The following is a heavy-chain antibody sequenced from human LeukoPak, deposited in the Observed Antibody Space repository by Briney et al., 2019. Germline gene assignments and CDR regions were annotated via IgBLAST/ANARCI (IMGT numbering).Heavy chain of an antibody. CDR1: GYTFTGYY. Sequence: ASVKVSCKASGYTFTGYYMHWVRQAPGQGLEWMGRIIPILGIANYAQKFQGRVTITADKSTSTAYMELSSLRSEDTAVYYCASPSRAAPHYYYYGMDVWGQGTTVTVSS. J-gene: IGHJ6*02. D-gene: IGHD6-13*01. CDR2: IIPILGIA. CDR3: ASPSRAAPHYYYYGMDV. V-gene: IGHV1-69*02.